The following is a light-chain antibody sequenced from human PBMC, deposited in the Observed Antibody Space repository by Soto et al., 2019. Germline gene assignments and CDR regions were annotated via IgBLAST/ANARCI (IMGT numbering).Light chain of an antibody. CDR3: QQYRSAPLT. Sequence: DIQMTQSPSSLSASVGDRVTITCRASQVIVNNYLAWYQQKPGNAPNLLLYAASTLQSGVPSRFSGSGAGTDFTLTISSLQPQAVATVYCQQYRSAPLTFGGGTKVEL. CDR1: QVIVNNY. J-gene: IGKJ4*01. CDR2: AAS. V-gene: IGKV1-27*01.